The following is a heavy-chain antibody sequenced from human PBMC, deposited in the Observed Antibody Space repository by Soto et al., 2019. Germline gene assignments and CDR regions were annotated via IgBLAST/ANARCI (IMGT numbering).Heavy chain of an antibody. CDR1: GFSLSTSGVG. CDR3: APPQKINYYDSGNYYSHYYCYGMDV. J-gene: IGHJ6*02. V-gene: IGHV2-5*02. Sequence: SGPTLVNPTQTLTLTCTFSGFSLSTSGVGVGWIRQPPGKALEWLTLIYWDDDKRYSPSLKSRLTITKDTSKNQVVLTVTNMDPVDTATYNCAPPQKINYYDSGNYYSHYYCYGMDVWGQGTTVTVSS. CDR2: IYWDDDK. D-gene: IGHD3-10*01.